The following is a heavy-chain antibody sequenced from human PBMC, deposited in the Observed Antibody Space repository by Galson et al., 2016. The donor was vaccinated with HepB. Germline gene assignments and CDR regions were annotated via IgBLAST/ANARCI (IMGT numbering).Heavy chain of an antibody. CDR3: AKEVEGKGAFDI. J-gene: IGHJ3*02. Sequence: SLRLSCAASGFTFRNYAMSWVRQAPGKGLKWVSGISGSGISTYYADSVKGRFTISRDNSKNTVSLQMNSLRVEDTAVYYCAKEVEGKGAFDIWGQGTMVTVSS. D-gene: IGHD5-24*01. V-gene: IGHV3-23*01. CDR1: GFTFRNYA. CDR2: ISGSGIST.